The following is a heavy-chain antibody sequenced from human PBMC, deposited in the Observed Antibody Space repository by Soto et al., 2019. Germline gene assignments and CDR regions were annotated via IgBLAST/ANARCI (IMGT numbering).Heavy chain of an antibody. CDR1: GGSISSYY. V-gene: IGHV4-59*01. CDR2: IYYSGST. Sequence: SETLSLTCTVSGGSISSYYWSWIRQPPGKGLEWIGYIYYSGSTNYNPSLKSRVTISVDTSKNQFSLKLSSVTAADTAVYYCARVGYDILTGYQHYYYYMDVWGKGTTVTVSS. D-gene: IGHD3-9*01. CDR3: ARVGYDILTGYQHYYYYMDV. J-gene: IGHJ6*03.